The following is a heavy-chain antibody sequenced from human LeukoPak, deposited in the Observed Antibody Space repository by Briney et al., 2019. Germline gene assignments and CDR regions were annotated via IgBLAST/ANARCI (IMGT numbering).Heavy chain of an antibody. D-gene: IGHD5-24*01. CDR3: ARARRPKWERDGYTSKESAFDI. CDR2: ITSGRTT. CDR1: GFTFSDCY. Sequence: PGGSLRLSCAASGFTFSDCYMSWIRQAPGKGPEWVSSITSGRTTYYADSVKGRFTISNDNAEKSLYLQMNSLRAEDTAVYYCARARRPKWERDGYTSKESAFDIWGQGTMVTVS. J-gene: IGHJ3*02. V-gene: IGHV3-11*04.